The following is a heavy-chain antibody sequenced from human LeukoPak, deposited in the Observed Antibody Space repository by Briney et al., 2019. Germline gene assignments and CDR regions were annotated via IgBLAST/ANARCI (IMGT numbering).Heavy chain of an antibody. D-gene: IGHD5-12*01. V-gene: IGHV4-38-2*01. J-gene: IGHJ3*02. Sequence: SETLSLTCAVSGYSISSGYYWGWSRPPPGKGREWIGSIYHSGSTYYNPSLKSRVTISVDTSKNQFSLKLSSVTAADTAVYYCARPILNYSGWDAFDIWGQGTMVTVSS. CDR1: GYSISSGYY. CDR2: IYHSGST. CDR3: ARPILNYSGWDAFDI.